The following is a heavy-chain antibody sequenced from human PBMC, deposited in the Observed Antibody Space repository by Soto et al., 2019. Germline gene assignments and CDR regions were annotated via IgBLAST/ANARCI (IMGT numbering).Heavy chain of an antibody. Sequence: EVQLVESGGGLVKPGGSLRLSCAASGFTFSSYSMNWVRQAPGKGLEWVSSISSSSSYIYYADSVKGRFTISRDNAKNSLYLQMNSRRAEDTAVYYCARDNPRWGSGSYPIDYWGQGTLVTVSS. CDR1: GFTFSSYS. V-gene: IGHV3-21*01. CDR2: ISSSSSYI. CDR3: ARDNPRWGSGSYPIDY. J-gene: IGHJ4*02. D-gene: IGHD3-10*01.